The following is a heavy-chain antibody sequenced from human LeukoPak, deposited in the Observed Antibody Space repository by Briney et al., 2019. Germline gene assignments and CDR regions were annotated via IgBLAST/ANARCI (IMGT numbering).Heavy chain of an antibody. Sequence: GASVKVSCKASGYTFTGYYMHWVRQAPGQGLEWMGGIIPIFGTANYAQKFQGRVTITADESTSTAYMELSSLRSEDTAVYYCARVVSSGSYLPDYWGQGTLVTVSS. CDR1: GYTFTGYY. J-gene: IGHJ4*02. D-gene: IGHD3-10*01. CDR3: ARVVSSGSYLPDY. V-gene: IGHV1-69*13. CDR2: IIPIFGTA.